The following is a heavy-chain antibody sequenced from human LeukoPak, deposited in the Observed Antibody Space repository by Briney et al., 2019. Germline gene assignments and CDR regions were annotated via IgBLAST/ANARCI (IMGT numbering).Heavy chain of an antibody. V-gene: IGHV4-59*08. CDR1: GGSISSYY. CDR3: ARHEATAMVTFDY. CDR2: TYYSGST. D-gene: IGHD5-18*01. J-gene: IGHJ4*02. Sequence: PSETLSLTCTVSGGSISSYYWSWIRQPPGKGLEWIGYTYYSGSTNYNPSLKSRVTISVDTSKNQFFLKLSSVTAADTAVYYCARHEATAMVTFDYWGQGTLVTVSS.